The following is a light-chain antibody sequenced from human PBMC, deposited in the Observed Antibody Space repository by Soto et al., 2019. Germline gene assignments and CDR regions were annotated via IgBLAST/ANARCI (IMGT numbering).Light chain of an antibody. CDR1: QSVSSSF. CDR2: DAS. Sequence: EVVLTQSPGTLSLSPGERAILSCRASQSVSSSFLAWYQQKPGRTPRLLIYDASSRATGIPDRFSGSGSGTDFTLTIDRLEPEDFAVYYCQHYGRSQGLFTFGPGTKVDIK. J-gene: IGKJ3*01. V-gene: IGKV3-20*01. CDR3: QHYGRSQGLFT.